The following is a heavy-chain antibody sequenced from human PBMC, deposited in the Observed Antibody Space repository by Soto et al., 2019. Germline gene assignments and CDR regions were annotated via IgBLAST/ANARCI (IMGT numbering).Heavy chain of an antibody. CDR3: ANDCLGCGGSPYVRQKFDP. J-gene: IGHJ5*02. CDR2: ISGGGGTT. CDR1: GFTFSSYG. Sequence: GGSLRLSCAASGFTFSSYGMSWVRQAPGKGLEWVSAISGGGGTTYYADSVKGRFTISRDNLKNTVYLQMISLRAEDTAVYYCANDCLGCGGSPYVRQKFDPWGQGTLVTVSS. D-gene: IGHD3-10*02. V-gene: IGHV3-23*01.